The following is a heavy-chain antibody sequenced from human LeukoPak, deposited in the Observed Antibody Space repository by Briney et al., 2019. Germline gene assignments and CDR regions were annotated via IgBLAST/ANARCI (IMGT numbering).Heavy chain of an antibody. CDR2: IHYSGST. CDR1: GGSVRSGSYY. Sequence: SETLSLTCSVSGGSVRSGSYYWSWVRQSPGKGLEWIGYIHYSGSTNYNPSLKSRVTISLDTSKNQFSLRLTSVTAADTAVYYCARDNLAYCGDDCSALDCWGQGTLVTVSS. D-gene: IGHD2-21*01. V-gene: IGHV4-61*01. CDR3: ARDNLAYCGDDCSALDC. J-gene: IGHJ4*02.